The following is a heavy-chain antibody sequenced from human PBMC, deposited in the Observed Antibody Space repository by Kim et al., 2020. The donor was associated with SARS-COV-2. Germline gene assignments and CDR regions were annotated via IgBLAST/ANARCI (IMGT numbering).Heavy chain of an antibody. CDR1: GFTFSSYA. J-gene: IGHJ3*02. CDR2: ISGTGGGT. CDR3: AKSFATTVTHAFDI. Sequence: GGSLRLSCAASGFTFSSYAMSWVRQAPGKGLEWVSGISGTGGGTYYADSYYADSVKGRFTISRDNSKNMVHLQVNSLRAEDTAVYYCAKSFATTVTHAFDIWGQGTMVTVSS. V-gene: IGHV3-23*01. D-gene: IGHD4-17*01.